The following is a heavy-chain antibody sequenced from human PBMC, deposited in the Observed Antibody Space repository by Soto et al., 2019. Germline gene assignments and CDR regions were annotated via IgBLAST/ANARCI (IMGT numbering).Heavy chain of an antibody. CDR2: IGTAGDP. J-gene: IGHJ4*02. CDR3: ARGAYYDILTGYPEYYFDY. D-gene: IGHD3-9*01. CDR1: GFTFSSYD. V-gene: IGHV3-13*05. Sequence: PGGSLRLSCAASGFTFSSYDMHWVRQATGKGLEWVSAIGTAGDPYYPGSVKGRLTISRENAKNSLYLQMNSLRAGDTAVYYCARGAYYDILTGYPEYYFDYWGQGTLVTVS.